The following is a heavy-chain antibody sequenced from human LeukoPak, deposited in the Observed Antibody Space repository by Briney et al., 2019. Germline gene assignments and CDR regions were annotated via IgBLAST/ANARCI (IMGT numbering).Heavy chain of an antibody. CDR3: ARGYCSGGSCYDFFYGMDV. J-gene: IGHJ6*02. V-gene: IGHV3-13*01. D-gene: IGHD2-15*01. CDR1: GFTFSSYD. CDR2: IGTAGDT. Sequence: PGGPLRLSCAASGFTFSSYDMHWVRQATGKGLEWVSAIGTAGDTYYPGSVKGRFTISRENAKNSLYLQMNSLRAGDTAVYYCARGYCSGGSCYDFFYGMDVWGQGTMVTVSS.